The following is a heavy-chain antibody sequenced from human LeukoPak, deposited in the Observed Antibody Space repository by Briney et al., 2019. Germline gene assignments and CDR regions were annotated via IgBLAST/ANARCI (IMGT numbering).Heavy chain of an antibody. CDR2: ISWNSGSI. D-gene: IGHD1-26*01. J-gene: IGHJ3*02. CDR1: GFTFDDYA. CDR3: SWDHTGKEDI. Sequence: GGSLRLSCAASGFTFDDYAMHWVRQAPGKGLEWVSGISWNSGSIGYADSVKGRFTISRDNAKNTLYLQMNSLRADDTAVYYCSWDHTGKEDIWGQGTMVTVSS. V-gene: IGHV3-9*01.